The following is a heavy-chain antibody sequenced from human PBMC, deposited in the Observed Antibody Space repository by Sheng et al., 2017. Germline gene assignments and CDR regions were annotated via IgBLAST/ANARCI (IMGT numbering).Heavy chain of an antibody. CDR1: GFTFSTYA. Sequence: QVQLVESGGGVVQPGRSLRLSCAASGFTFSTYAMHWVRQAPGKGLEWVAVISYDGSNKYYADSVKGRFTISRDNSKNTLYLQMNSLRTEDTAGYYCAKDTHLGYCGGGSCFRFDYWARERWSPSPQ. CDR3: AKDTHLGYCGGGSCFRFDY. CDR2: ISYDGSNK. D-gene: IGHD2-15*01. J-gene: IGHJ4*02. V-gene: IGHV3-30*04.